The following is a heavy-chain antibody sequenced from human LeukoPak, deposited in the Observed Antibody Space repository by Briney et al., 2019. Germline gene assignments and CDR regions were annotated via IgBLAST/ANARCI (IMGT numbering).Heavy chain of an antibody. V-gene: IGHV3-74*01. Sequence: GGSRRLSCAASGFTFCSYWIHWVRQAPGKGLVWVSRINSDGSSTSYADSVKGRFTISRDNAKNTLYLQMNSLRAEDTAVYYCARAPHNWRPNDAFDIWGQGTMVTVSS. CDR2: INSDGSST. D-gene: IGHD1-20*01. CDR1: GFTFCSYW. J-gene: IGHJ3*02. CDR3: ARAPHNWRPNDAFDI.